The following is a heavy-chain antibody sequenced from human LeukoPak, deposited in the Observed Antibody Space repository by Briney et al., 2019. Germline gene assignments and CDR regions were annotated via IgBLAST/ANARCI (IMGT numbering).Heavy chain of an antibody. J-gene: IGHJ3*02. CDR3: ASSDWGESAFDI. D-gene: IGHD7-27*01. V-gene: IGHV4-39*01. Sequence: SETLSLTCTVSGGSISSSSYYWGWIRQPPGKGLEWIGSIYYSGSTYYNPSLKSRVTISVDTSKNQFSLKLSSVTAADTAVYYCASSDWGESAFDIWGQGTMVTVSS. CDR2: IYYSGST. CDR1: GGSISSSSYY.